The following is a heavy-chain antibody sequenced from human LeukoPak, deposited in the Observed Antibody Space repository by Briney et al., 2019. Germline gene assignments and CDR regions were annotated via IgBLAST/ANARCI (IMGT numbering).Heavy chain of an antibody. D-gene: IGHD2-15*01. Sequence: SETLSLTCSVSGGSITSSSYYWSWIRQSAGKGLEWIGRIYTSGSTNYNPSLKSRVAMSIDTSKNQFSLKLSSVTAADTAVYYCARESRPGGFGSGAFDIWGQGTMVTVSS. CDR1: GGSITSSSYY. CDR2: IYTSGST. J-gene: IGHJ3*02. CDR3: ARESRPGGFGSGAFDI. V-gene: IGHV4-61*02.